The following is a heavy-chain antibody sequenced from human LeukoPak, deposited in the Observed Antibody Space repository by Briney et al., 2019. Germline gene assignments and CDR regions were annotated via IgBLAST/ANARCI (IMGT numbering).Heavy chain of an antibody. V-gene: IGHV1-69*01. D-gene: IGHD3-10*01. J-gene: IGHJ4*02. CDR2: IIPIFGTA. Sequence: SVNVSCKASVGTFSSYAISWVRQAPGQGLEWMGGIIPIFGTANYAQKFQGRVTITADESTSTAYMELSSLRSEDTAVYYCARGSRGSLDYWGQGTLVTVSS. CDR3: ARGSRGSLDY. CDR1: VGTFSSYA.